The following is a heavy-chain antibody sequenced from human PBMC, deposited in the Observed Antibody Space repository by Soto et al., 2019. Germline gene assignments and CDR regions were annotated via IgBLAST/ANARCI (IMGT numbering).Heavy chain of an antibody. D-gene: IGHD6-13*01. J-gene: IGHJ4*02. V-gene: IGHV3-30-3*01. CDR1: GFTFSSYA. Sequence: QVQLVESWGGVVQPGRSLRLSCAASGFTFSSYAMHWVRQAPGKGLEWVAVISYDGSNKYYADSVKGRFTISRDNSKNTLYLQMNSLRAEDTAVYYCARDVGYEAVDYWGQGTLVTVSS. CDR2: ISYDGSNK. CDR3: ARDVGYEAVDY.